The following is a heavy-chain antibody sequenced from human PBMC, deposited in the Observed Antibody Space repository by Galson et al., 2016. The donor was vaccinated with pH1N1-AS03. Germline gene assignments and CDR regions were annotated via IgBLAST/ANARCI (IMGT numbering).Heavy chain of an antibody. CDR2: ISWNGNNI. CDR1: GFTFDDHA. D-gene: IGHD1-26*01. V-gene: IGHV3-9*01. J-gene: IGHJ4*02. CDR3: AKDNGVGATQRLSFFDY. Sequence: SLRLSCAASGFTFDDHAMHWVRQAPGKGLEWVSGISWNGNNIAYADSVSGRFTISRDNVKNSLYLQMNSLRAEDTPLYYCAKDNGVGATQRLSFFDYWGQGTLVTVSS.